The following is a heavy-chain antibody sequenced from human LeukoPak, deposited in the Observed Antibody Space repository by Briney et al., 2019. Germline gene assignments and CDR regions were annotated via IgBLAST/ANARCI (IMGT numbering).Heavy chain of an antibody. J-gene: IGHJ3*02. D-gene: IGHD4-23*01. V-gene: IGHV1-18*01. CDR2: ISAYNGNT. Sequence: ASVKVSCKASGYTFTSYGISWVRQAPGQGLEWMGWISAYNGNTNYAQKLQGRVTMTTDTSTSTAYMELRSLRSDDTAVYYCARVGNYGGNSVTGAFGIWGQGTMVTVSS. CDR1: GYTFTSYG. CDR3: ARVGNYGGNSVTGAFGI.